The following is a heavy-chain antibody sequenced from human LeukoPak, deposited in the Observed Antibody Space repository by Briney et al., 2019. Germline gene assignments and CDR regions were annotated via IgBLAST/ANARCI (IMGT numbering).Heavy chain of an antibody. CDR3: AKASTFGELNRPFDY. V-gene: IGHV3-23*01. D-gene: IGHD3-10*01. Sequence: PGGSLRLSCAASEFTFSSYAMSWVRQAPGKGLEWVSAISGSGGSTYYADSVKGRFTISRDNSKNTLFLQMNSLRAEDTAIYYCAKASTFGELNRPFDYWGQGTLVTVSS. CDR2: ISGSGGST. CDR1: EFTFSSYA. J-gene: IGHJ4*02.